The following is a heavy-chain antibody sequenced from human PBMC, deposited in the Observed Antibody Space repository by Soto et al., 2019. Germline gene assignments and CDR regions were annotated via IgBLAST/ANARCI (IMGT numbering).Heavy chain of an antibody. J-gene: IGHJ4*02. CDR1: GFTFSSYS. Sequence: EVQLVESGGGLVQPGGSLRLSCAASGFTFSSYSMNWVRQAPGEGLEWVSYISSTSSPIYYADSVKGRFTISRDNAKNSLYLQMNGLRDDDTAVYYCAREPNNRYNEGLVYWGRGTLVTVSS. D-gene: IGHD1-1*01. CDR2: ISSTSSPI. V-gene: IGHV3-48*02. CDR3: AREPNNRYNEGLVY.